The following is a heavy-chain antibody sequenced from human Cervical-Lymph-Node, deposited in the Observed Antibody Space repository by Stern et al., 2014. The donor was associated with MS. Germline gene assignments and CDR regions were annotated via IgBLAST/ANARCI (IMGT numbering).Heavy chain of an antibody. D-gene: IGHD2-21*01. V-gene: IGHV1-69*01. J-gene: IGHJ6*02. Sequence: VQLVESGAEVKKPGSSVKVSCKASGGTFSSYAISWVRQAPGQGLEWVGGIIPIFGTGNYAQKLQGRVTITADESTSTAYMELSRLRSEDTAVYYCACGDDSYYYYGMDVWGQGTSVTVSS. CDR2: IIPIFGTG. CDR3: ACGDDSYYYYGMDV. CDR1: GGTFSSYA.